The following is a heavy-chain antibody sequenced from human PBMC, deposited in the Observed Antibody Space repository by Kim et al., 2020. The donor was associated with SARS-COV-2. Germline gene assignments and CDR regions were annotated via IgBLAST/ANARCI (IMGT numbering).Heavy chain of an antibody. CDR2: INTNTGNP. D-gene: IGHD6-6*01. CDR1: GYTFTTNA. V-gene: IGHV7-4-1*02. CDR3: ARVGSSLGFDY. Sequence: ASVKVSCKASGYTFTTNAMNWVRQAPGQGLEWMGWINTNTGNPTYAQGFTGRFVFSLDTSVSTTYLQISSLKAEDTAVYYCARVGSSLGFDYWGQGTLVTVSA. J-gene: IGHJ4*02.